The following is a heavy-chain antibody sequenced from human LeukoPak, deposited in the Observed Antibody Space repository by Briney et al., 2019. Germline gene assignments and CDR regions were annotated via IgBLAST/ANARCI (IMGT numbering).Heavy chain of an antibody. Sequence: GGSLRLSCAASGFTFSSYDMHWVRQAPGKGLEWVAFIRYDGSNKYYADSVKGRFTISRDNSKNTLYLQMNSLRAEDTAVYYCAKARVVGAVIDAFDIWGQGTMVTVSS. D-gene: IGHD1-26*01. CDR1: GFTFSSYD. V-gene: IGHV3-30*02. CDR2: IRYDGSNK. CDR3: AKARVVGAVIDAFDI. J-gene: IGHJ3*02.